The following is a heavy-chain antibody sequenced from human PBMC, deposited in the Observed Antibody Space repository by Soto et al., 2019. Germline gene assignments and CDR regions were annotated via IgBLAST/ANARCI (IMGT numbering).Heavy chain of an antibody. CDR1: GYTFTSYG. CDR3: ARDHIVVVPAAQSLDY. J-gene: IGHJ4*02. D-gene: IGHD2-2*01. Sequence: ASVKVSCKASGYTFTSYGISWVRQAPGQGLEWMGWISAYNGNTNYAQKLQGRVTMTTDTSTSTAYMELRSLRSDDTAVYYCARDHIVVVPAAQSLDYWGQGTPVTVSS. CDR2: ISAYNGNT. V-gene: IGHV1-18*04.